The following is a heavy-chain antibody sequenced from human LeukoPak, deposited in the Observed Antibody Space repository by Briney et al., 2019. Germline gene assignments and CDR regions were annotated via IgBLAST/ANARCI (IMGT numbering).Heavy chain of an antibody. D-gene: IGHD6-19*01. CDR3: ARGSVQWLVRRYFDY. Sequence: ASVKVSCKASGYTFTGYYMHWVRQAPGQGLEWMGWINPNSGGTNYAQKFQGRVTMTRDTSISTAYMELSSLRSEDTAVYYCARGSVQWLVRRYFDYWGQGTLVTVSS. CDR2: INPNSGGT. CDR1: GYTFTGYY. J-gene: IGHJ4*02. V-gene: IGHV1-2*02.